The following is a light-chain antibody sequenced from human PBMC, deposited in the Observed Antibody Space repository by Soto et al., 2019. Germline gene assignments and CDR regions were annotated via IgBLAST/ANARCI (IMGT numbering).Light chain of an antibody. CDR1: SSNIGNNY. Sequence: QSALTQPPSVSAAPGQKVTISCSGSSSNIGNNYVSWYQQLPGTAPKLLIYENNKRPSGIPDRFSGSKSGTSATLGITGLQTGDEADYYCGTWDSSLSAGPFGGGTKLTVL. V-gene: IGLV1-51*02. CDR2: ENN. CDR3: GTWDSSLSAGP. J-gene: IGLJ2*01.